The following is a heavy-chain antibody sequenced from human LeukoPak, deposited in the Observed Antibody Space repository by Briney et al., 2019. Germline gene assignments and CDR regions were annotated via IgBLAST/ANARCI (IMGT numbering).Heavy chain of an antibody. CDR2: ISSSSSYI. D-gene: IGHD3-10*01. CDR1: GFTFSSYS. V-gene: IGHV3-21*01. Sequence: GGSLRLSCAASGFTFSSYSMNWVRQAPGKGLEWVSSISSSSSYIYYADSVKGRFTISRDNAKNSLYLQMNSLRAEDTAVYYCARRGPITMVRGVNPYYYYYMDVWGKGTTVTVSS. J-gene: IGHJ6*03. CDR3: ARRGPITMVRGVNPYYYYYMDV.